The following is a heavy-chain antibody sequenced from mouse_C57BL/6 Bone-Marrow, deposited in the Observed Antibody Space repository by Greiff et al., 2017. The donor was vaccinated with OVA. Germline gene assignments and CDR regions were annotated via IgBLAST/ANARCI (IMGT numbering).Heavy chain of an antibody. Sequence: VQLQQSGAELARPGASVKLSCKASGYTFTSYGISWVKQRTGQGLEWIGEIYPRSGNTYYNEKFKGKATLTADKSSSTAYIELSRLTSEDSAVYFCASSEWEVRYWGQGTTLTVSS. CDR1: GYTFTSYG. CDR2: IYPRSGNT. J-gene: IGHJ2*01. D-gene: IGHD1-3*01. CDR3: ASSEWEVRY. V-gene: IGHV1-81*01.